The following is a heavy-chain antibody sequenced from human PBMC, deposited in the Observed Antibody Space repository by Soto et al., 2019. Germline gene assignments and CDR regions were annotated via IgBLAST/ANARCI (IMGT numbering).Heavy chain of an antibody. J-gene: IGHJ4*02. CDR3: ARGGASVTTPFDY. CDR2: ISSSGSTI. D-gene: IGHD4-17*01. V-gene: IGHV3-11*01. Sequence: PGGSLRLSCAASGFAFSDPYMSWIRQAPGKGLEWIPYISSSGSTIYYADSVKGRFTISRDNAKKSLYLQMDSLTADDTAVYYCARGGASVTTPFDYWGQGTQVTVSS. CDR1: GFAFSDPY.